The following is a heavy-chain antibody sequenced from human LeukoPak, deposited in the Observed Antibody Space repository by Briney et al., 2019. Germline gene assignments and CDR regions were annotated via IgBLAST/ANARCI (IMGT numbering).Heavy chain of an antibody. D-gene: IGHD3-16*02. CDR2: IYYSGST. CDR1: GGSISSGDYY. Sequence: SETLSLTCTVSGGSISSGDYYWSWIRQPPGTGLEWIGYIYYSGSTYYNPSLKSRVAISVDTSKNQFSLKLSSVTAADTAVYYCASRVVFGGVIVFDYWGQGTLVTVFS. CDR3: ASRVVFGGVIVFDY. J-gene: IGHJ4*02. V-gene: IGHV4-30-4*01.